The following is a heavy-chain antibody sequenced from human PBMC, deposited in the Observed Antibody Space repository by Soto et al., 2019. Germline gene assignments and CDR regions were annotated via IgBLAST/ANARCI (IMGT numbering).Heavy chain of an antibody. V-gene: IGHV3-33*01. CDR1: GFTFSSYG. CDR3: ARDTGKTGDAFDI. J-gene: IGHJ3*02. D-gene: IGHD7-27*01. Sequence: GGSLRLSCAASGFTFSSYGMHWVRQAPGKGLEWVAVIWYDGSNKYYADSVKGRFTISRDNSKNTLYLQMNSLRAEDTAVYYCARDTGKTGDAFDIWGQGTMVTVSS. CDR2: IWYDGSNK.